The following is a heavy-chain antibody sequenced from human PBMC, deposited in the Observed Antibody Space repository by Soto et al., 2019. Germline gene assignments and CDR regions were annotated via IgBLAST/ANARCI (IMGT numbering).Heavy chain of an antibody. Sequence: VASVKVSCKASGGTFSSYAISWVRQAPGQGLEWMGGIIPIFGTANYAQKFQGRVTITADKSTSTAYMELSSLRSEDTAVYYCARSIYCSGGSCYFWWFDPWGQGTLVTVSS. CDR1: GGTFSSYA. D-gene: IGHD2-15*01. CDR2: IIPIFGTA. CDR3: ARSIYCSGGSCYFWWFDP. J-gene: IGHJ5*02. V-gene: IGHV1-69*06.